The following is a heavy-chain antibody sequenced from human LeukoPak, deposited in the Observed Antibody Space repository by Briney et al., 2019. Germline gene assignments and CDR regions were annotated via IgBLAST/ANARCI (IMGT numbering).Heavy chain of an antibody. V-gene: IGHV3-53*01. CDR1: GFTVSSNY. D-gene: IGHD6-25*01. CDR3: ARGGGTWDWYFDP. J-gene: IGHJ2*01. Sequence: PGGSLRLSCAASGFTVSSNYMSWVRQAPGKGLEWVSVIYSGGSSSYTDSVKGRFTISRDNSKNTLSLQMNSLRAEDTAVYYCARGGGTWDWYFDPWGRGTLVTVSS. CDR2: IYSGGSS.